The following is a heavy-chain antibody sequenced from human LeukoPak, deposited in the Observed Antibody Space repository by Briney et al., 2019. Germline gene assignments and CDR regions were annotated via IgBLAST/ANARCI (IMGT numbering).Heavy chain of an antibody. D-gene: IGHD2-2*01. CDR1: GFTFSSYT. CDR3: AKDNGYCISTSCYLDY. V-gene: IGHV3-23*01. Sequence: QPGGSLRLSCAASGFTFSSYTMNWVRQAPGKGLEWVSGISVSGGSTYYADSVKGRFTISRDNSKNTLYLQMNSLRAEDTAVYYCAKDNGYCISTSCYLDYWGQGTLVTVSS. CDR2: ISVSGGST. J-gene: IGHJ4*02.